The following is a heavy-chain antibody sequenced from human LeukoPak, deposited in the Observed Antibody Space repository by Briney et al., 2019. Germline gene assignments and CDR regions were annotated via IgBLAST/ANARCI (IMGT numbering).Heavy chain of an antibody. CDR3: ARVSSYYDSSGYYY. D-gene: IGHD3-22*01. Sequence: SVKVSCKASGGTFSSYAISWVRQAPGQGLEWMGRIILIFGTANYAQKFQGRVTITTDESTSTAYMELSSLRSEDTAVYYCARVSSYYDSSGYYYWGQGTLVTVSS. CDR1: GGTFSSYA. J-gene: IGHJ4*02. V-gene: IGHV1-69*05. CDR2: IILIFGTA.